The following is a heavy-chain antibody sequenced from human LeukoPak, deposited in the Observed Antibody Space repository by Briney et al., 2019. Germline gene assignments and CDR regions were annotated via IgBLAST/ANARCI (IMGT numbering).Heavy chain of an antibody. CDR1: GGSISSSSYY. CDR3: ARGSVVVTARYFDL. CDR2: IYYSGST. Sequence: SETLSLTCTVSGGSISSSSYYWGWIRQPPGKGLEWIGSIYYSGSTYYNPSLKSRVTISVDTSKNQFSLKLSSVTAADTAVYYCARGSVVVTARYFDLWGRGTLVTVSS. D-gene: IGHD2-21*02. J-gene: IGHJ2*01. V-gene: IGHV4-39*01.